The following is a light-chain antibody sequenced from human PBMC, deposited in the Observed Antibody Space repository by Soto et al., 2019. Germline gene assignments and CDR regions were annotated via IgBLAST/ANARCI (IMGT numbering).Light chain of an antibody. CDR3: QRYNDAPWT. V-gene: IGKV1-27*01. Sequence: DIQMTQSPSSLSASVGDRVTITCRASQGISSYLAWYQQKPGKVPKLLIYAASTLQSGVPSRFSGSGSGTDFTLTISSLQPEDVATYYCQRYNDAPWTFGPGTKVEIK. CDR2: AAS. J-gene: IGKJ1*01. CDR1: QGISSY.